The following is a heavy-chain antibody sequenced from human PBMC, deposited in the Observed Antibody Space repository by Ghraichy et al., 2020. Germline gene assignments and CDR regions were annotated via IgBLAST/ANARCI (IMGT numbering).Heavy chain of an antibody. V-gene: IGHV3-66*01. CDR3: ARGTPPSSRSFNYYMDV. Sequence: GGSLRLSCAASGFTVSSNYMSWVRQAPGKGLEWVSVIYSGGSTYYADSVKGRFTISRDNSKNTLYLQMNSLRAEDTAVYYCARGTPPSSRSFNYYMDVWGKGTTVTVSS. CDR2: IYSGGST. J-gene: IGHJ6*03. CDR1: GFTVSSNY.